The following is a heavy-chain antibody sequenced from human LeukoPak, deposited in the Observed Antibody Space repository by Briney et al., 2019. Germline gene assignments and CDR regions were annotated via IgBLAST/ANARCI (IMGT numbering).Heavy chain of an antibody. CDR3: ARARVSWIQITHGGYYFDY. V-gene: IGHV3-7*01. Sequence: LPGGSLRLSCAASGFTFSSYGMSWVRQAPGKGLEWVANIKQDGSEKYYVDPVKGRSTISRDNAKNSLYLQMNSLRAEDTTMYYCARARVSWIQITHGGYYFDYWGQGTLVTVSS. CDR1: GFTFSSYG. CDR2: IKQDGSEK. J-gene: IGHJ4*02. D-gene: IGHD5-18*01.